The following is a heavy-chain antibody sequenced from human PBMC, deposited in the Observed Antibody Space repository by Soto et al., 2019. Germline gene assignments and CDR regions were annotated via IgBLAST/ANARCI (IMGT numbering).Heavy chain of an antibody. V-gene: IGHV3-11*01. CDR3: ARALRGSSPDY. Sequence: QVQLVESGGGLVKPGGSLRLSCAASGFTFGDYYMKWIRQAPGKGLEWVSYISTTAYTNYADSVKGRFTIARDNAKNSLYLQMNSLRAEDTAVYFCARALRGSSPDYWGQGTLVTVSS. CDR1: GFTFGDYY. CDR2: ISTTAYT. J-gene: IGHJ4*02. D-gene: IGHD6-6*01.